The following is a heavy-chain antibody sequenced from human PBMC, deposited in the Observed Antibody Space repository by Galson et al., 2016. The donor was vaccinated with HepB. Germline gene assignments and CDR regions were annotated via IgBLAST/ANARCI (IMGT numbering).Heavy chain of an antibody. J-gene: IGHJ4*02. CDR2: INHSGST. V-gene: IGHV4-34*01. CDR3: ARARIAASALDS. D-gene: IGHD6-6*01. CDR1: GGSLSGYY. Sequence: SETLSLTCNVHGGSLSGYYWTWIRQPPGKGLEWIGEINHSGSTNYRTSLNSRVAISVDTSKKQVSLNLTSVTAADTAVYYCARARIAASALDSWGPGTLVTVSS.